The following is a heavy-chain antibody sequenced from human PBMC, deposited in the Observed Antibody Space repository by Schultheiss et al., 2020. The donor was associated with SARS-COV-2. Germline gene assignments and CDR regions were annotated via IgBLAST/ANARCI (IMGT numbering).Heavy chain of an antibody. CDR2: IIPIFGTA. J-gene: IGHJ4*02. Sequence: SVKVSCKASGYTFTSYGISWVRQAPGQGLEWMGGIIPIFGTANYAQKFQGRVTITRDMSTSTAYMELRSLRSDDTAVYYCASVRGDYGHLDYWGQGTLVTVSS. V-gene: IGHV1-69*05. CDR1: GYTFTSYG. CDR3: ASVRGDYGHLDY. D-gene: IGHD2-21*02.